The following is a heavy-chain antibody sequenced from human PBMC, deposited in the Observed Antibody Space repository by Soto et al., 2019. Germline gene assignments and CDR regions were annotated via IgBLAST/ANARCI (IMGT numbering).Heavy chain of an antibody. D-gene: IGHD3-9*01. Sequence: GASVKVSCKASGYTFTSYGISWVRQAPGQGLERMGWISAYNGNTNYAQKLQGRVTMTTDTSTSRAYMELRSLRSDDTAVYYCARGYDILTGYYKAPNHAFDIWGQGTMVTVSS. V-gene: IGHV1-18*01. CDR3: ARGYDILTGYYKAPNHAFDI. J-gene: IGHJ3*02. CDR1: GYTFTSYG. CDR2: ISAYNGNT.